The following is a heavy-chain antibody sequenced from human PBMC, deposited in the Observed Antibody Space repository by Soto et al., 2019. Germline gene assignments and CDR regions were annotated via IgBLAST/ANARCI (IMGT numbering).Heavy chain of an antibody. V-gene: IGHV4-4*02. D-gene: IGHD3-22*01. Sequence: SETLSLTCSVSVGSISSSNWWSWVRQPPGKGLEWIGEIYHSGSTNYNPSLKSRVTISVDKSKNQFSLKLSSVTAADTAVYYCARESEDYDSSGYYYAGPANDWGQGTLVTVS. J-gene: IGHJ4*02. CDR2: IYHSGST. CDR1: VGSISSSNW. CDR3: ARESEDYDSSGYYYAGPAND.